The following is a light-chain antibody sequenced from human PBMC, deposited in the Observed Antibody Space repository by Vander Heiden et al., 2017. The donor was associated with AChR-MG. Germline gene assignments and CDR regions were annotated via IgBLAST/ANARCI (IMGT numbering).Light chain of an antibody. V-gene: IGKV2-28*01. J-gene: IGKJ4*01. CDR2: LGS. CDR1: QSLLYSNGYNY. Sequence: DIVMTQSPLSLPVTPGEPASNSCRSSQSLLYSNGYNYLDWYLQKPGQSPKLLIYLGSNRASGVPDRFSGSGSGTDFTLKISRVEADDVGVYYCMQALQTPLTFGGGTKVEIK. CDR3: MQALQTPLT.